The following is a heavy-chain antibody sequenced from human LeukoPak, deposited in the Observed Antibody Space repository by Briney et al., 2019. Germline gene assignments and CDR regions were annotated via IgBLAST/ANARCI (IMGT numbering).Heavy chain of an antibody. V-gene: IGHV4-30-4*08. CDR3: ARSTPTRITIFGVVIIGPFDY. J-gene: IGHJ4*02. D-gene: IGHD3-3*01. CDR1: GGSISSGAYY. CDR2: IGYTGDT. Sequence: SETLSLTCTVSGGSISSGAYYWSWVRQLPEKGLDWIGYIGYTGDTYYNPSLKSRVTISVDTSKNQFSLKLSSVTAADTAVYYCARSTPTRITIFGVVIIGPFDYWGQGTLVTVSS.